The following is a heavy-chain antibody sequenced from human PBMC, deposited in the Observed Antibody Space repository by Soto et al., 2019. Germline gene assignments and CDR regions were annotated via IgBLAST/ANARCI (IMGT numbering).Heavy chain of an antibody. CDR3: AKGGHLGSGNYYSPYYFDY. CDR1: GFTFSSYG. J-gene: IGHJ4*02. CDR2: ISYDGSNK. V-gene: IGHV3-30*18. D-gene: IGHD3-10*01. Sequence: QVQLVESGGGVVQPGRSLRLSCAASGFTFSSYGMHWVRQAPGKGLEWVAVISYDGSNKYYADSVKGRFTISRDNYKNTLYLQMNSLRAEDTAVYYCAKGGHLGSGNYYSPYYFDYWGQGTLVTVSS.